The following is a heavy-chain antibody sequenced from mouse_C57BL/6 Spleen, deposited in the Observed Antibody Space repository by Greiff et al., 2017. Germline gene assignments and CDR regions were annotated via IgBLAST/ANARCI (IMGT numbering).Heavy chain of an antibody. Sequence: QVHVKQPGAELVRPGSSVKLSCKASGYTFTSYWMHWVRQRPIQGLEWIGNIDPSDSETHYPQKFKDKATLTVDKSSSTAYMQLSSRTSEDSAVDYCARGGAAQARLDYWGQGTTLTVSA. V-gene: IGHV1-52*01. CDR3: ARGGAAQARLDY. D-gene: IGHD3-2*02. CDR1: GYTFTSYW. CDR2: IDPSDSET. J-gene: IGHJ2*01.